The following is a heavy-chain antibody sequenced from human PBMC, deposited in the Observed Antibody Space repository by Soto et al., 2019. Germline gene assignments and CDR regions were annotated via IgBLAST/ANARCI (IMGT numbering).Heavy chain of an antibody. CDR3: ASFSGGGYTDY. J-gene: IGHJ4*02. V-gene: IGHV4-34*01. CDR1: GGSFSGYY. CDR2: INHSGST. Sequence: KPSETLSLTCAVYGGSFSGYYWSWIRQPPGKGLEWIGEINHSGSTNYNPSLKSRVTISVDTSENQFSLKLSSVTAADTAVYYCASFSGGGYTDYWGQGTLVTVSS. D-gene: IGHD3-16*01.